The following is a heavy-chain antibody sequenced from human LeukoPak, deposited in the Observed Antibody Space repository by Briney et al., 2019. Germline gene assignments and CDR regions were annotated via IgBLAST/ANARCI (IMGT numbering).Heavy chain of an antibody. CDR3: AREISGYSDY. J-gene: IGHJ4*02. CDR1: GYTFTGYY. CDR2: INANSGDT. D-gene: IGHD3-22*01. Sequence: ASVKVSCKASGYTFTGYYMHWVRQAPGQGLEWMGWINANSGDTKYAQKFQGRVTMTKDTSISTAYMELSRLRSDDTAMYYCAREISGYSDYWGQGTLVTVSS. V-gene: IGHV1-2*02.